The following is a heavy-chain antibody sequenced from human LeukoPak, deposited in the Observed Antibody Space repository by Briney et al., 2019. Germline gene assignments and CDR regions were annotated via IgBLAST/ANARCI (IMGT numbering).Heavy chain of an antibody. D-gene: IGHD7-27*01. Sequence: ASVKVSCKASGGTFSSYAISWVRQAPGQGLEWMGGIIPIFGTANYAQKFQGRVTTTADKSTSTAYMELSSLRSEDTAVYYCARAHDNWGIDYWGQGTLVTVSS. CDR1: GGTFSSYA. CDR2: IIPIFGTA. CDR3: ARAHDNWGIDY. V-gene: IGHV1-69*06. J-gene: IGHJ4*02.